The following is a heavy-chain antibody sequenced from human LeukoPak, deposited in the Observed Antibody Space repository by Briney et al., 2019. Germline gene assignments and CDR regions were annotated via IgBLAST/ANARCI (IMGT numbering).Heavy chain of an antibody. D-gene: IGHD3-22*01. CDR3: ARVGRHYDSSGYYFLEH. Sequence: SETLTLTCAVYGGSFSGYYWSWIRQPPGKGLEWIGEINHSGSTNYNPSLKSRVTISVDTSKNQFSLKLSSVPAADTAVYYCARVGRHYDSSGYYFLEHWGQGTLVTVSS. CDR1: GGSFSGYY. J-gene: IGHJ1*01. CDR2: INHSGST. V-gene: IGHV4-34*01.